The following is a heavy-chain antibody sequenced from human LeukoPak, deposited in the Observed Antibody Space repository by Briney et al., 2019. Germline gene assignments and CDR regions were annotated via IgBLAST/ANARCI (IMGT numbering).Heavy chain of an antibody. Sequence: PGGPLRLSCAGSGFTFSSYAMSWVRQAPGKGREWVSAISGTGGSTYYADSVKGRFTFYRDNSKNTLYLQMNSLRAEDTAVYYCVKGDTTMAPDYWGQGTLVTVSS. CDR2: ISGTGGST. CDR3: VKGDTTMAPDY. CDR1: GFTFSSYA. V-gene: IGHV3-23*01. J-gene: IGHJ4*02. D-gene: IGHD5-18*01.